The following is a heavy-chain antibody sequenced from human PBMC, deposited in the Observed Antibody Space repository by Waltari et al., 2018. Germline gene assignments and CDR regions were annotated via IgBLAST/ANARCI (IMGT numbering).Heavy chain of an antibody. CDR2: ISYDGSNK. Sequence: QVQLVESGGGVVQPGRSLRLSCAASGFTFSSYAMHWVRQAPGKGLEWVAVISYDGSNKYYADSVKGRFTISRDNSKNTLYLQMNSLRAEDTAVYYCARGGLYIRSSSIDYWGQGTLVTVSS. V-gene: IGHV3-30-3*01. D-gene: IGHD6-6*01. J-gene: IGHJ4*02. CDR1: GFTFSSYA. CDR3: ARGGLYIRSSSIDY.